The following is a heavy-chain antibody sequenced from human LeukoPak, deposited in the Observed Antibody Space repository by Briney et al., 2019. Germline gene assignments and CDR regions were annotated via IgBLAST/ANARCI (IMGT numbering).Heavy chain of an antibody. D-gene: IGHD6-13*01. CDR2: IKQDGSEK. CDR1: GFTFSSYW. Sequence: PGGSLRLSCAASGFTFSSYWMSWVRQAPGKGLEWVANIKQDGSEKYYVDSVKGRFTISRDNAKNSLYLQMNSLRAEDTAVYYCARSPEKPGMAAAEFDYWGQGTLVTVSS. CDR3: ARSPEKPGMAAAEFDY. V-gene: IGHV3-7*01. J-gene: IGHJ4*02.